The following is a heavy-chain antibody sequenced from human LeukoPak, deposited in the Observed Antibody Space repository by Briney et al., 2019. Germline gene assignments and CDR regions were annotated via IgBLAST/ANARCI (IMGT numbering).Heavy chain of an antibody. CDR3: ARDLNWNQADY. CDR1: GFTFSNYW. V-gene: IGHV3-74*01. D-gene: IGHD1-14*01. CDR2: INTDGSTI. Sequence: GGSLRLSCAASGFTFSNYWMHWVRQAPGKGLVWVSRINTDGSTINYADSVKDRFTISRDNAKNTLYLQMSSLRVEDTAVYYCARDLNWNQADYWGQGTLVTVSS. J-gene: IGHJ4*02.